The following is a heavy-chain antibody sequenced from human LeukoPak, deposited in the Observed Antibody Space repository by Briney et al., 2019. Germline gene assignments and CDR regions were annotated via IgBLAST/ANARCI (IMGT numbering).Heavy chain of an antibody. V-gene: IGHV3-23*01. CDR1: GFTLSIYA. J-gene: IGHJ4*02. CDR3: AKGLDYTAYGYYFDY. CDR2: IGAGGTIT. D-gene: IGHD4-11*01. Sequence: SLRLSRPPYGFTLSIYAMDSARQHPGNGLEWLSCIGAGGTITYYADSVKGRFTISRDNSKNALYLQMNSLRADDTAVYYCAKGLDYTAYGYYFDYWGRGTLVTVSS.